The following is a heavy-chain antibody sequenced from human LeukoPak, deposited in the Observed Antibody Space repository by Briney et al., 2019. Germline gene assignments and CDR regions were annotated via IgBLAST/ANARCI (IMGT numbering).Heavy chain of an antibody. V-gene: IGHV1-2*02. J-gene: IGHJ5*02. D-gene: IGHD1-26*01. Sequence: ASVKVSCKASGGTFSSYAISWVRQAPAQGLEWMGWINPNSGGTNCAQKFQGRVTMTRDTSISTAYMEVSGLGSDDTAVYYCARDMSGTFFGWFDPWGQGTLVTVSS. CDR2: INPNSGGT. CDR1: GGTFSSYA. CDR3: ARDMSGTFFGWFDP.